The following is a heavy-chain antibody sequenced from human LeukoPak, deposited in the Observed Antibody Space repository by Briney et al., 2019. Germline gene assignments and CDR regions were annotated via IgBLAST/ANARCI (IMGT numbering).Heavy chain of an antibody. CDR1: GGSIRSYY. J-gene: IGHJ4*02. Sequence: SSETLSLTCTVSGGSIRSYYWSWIRQPPGMGLEWIGYIYYSGTTNYNPSLKSRVTISVDTSKNQFSLKLSSVTAADTAVYYCARLVGATTSAIFDYWGQGTLVTVSS. CDR2: IYYSGTT. D-gene: IGHD1-26*01. CDR3: ARLVGATTSAIFDY. V-gene: IGHV4-59*08.